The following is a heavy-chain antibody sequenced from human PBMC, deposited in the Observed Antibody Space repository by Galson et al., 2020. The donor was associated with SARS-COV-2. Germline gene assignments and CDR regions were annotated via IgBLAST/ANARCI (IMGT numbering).Heavy chain of an antibody. CDR1: RGLIDSTSYY. V-gene: IGHV4-39*07. J-gene: IGHJ4*01. CDR3: ARKTSTYDY. CDR2: IYFNGRT. Sequence: ASETLSLTCTVSRGLIDSTSYYWGWIRQPPGKGLEWIGSIYFNGRTFYHPSLLSRVTISIDTSKNQFSLRLTTVTAADTAVYFCARKTSTYDYWGPGAQVTVSS.